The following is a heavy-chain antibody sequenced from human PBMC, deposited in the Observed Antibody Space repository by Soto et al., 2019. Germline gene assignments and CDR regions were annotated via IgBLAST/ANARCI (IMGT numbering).Heavy chain of an antibody. J-gene: IGHJ5*02. CDR3: VRDGSKTLRNCFDP. V-gene: IGHV4-4*07. D-gene: IGHD4-17*01. CDR1: GGSMSNFY. Sequence: QVQVQESGPGLVKPSETLSLTCSVSGGSMSNFYWSWIRKTAGKGLEWMWRVYVTGSSDYNPSLRSLIAMSVDISKKTFSLRLRSVTAADTGVYYCVRDGSKTLRNCFDPWGQGILVTVSS. CDR2: VYVTGSS.